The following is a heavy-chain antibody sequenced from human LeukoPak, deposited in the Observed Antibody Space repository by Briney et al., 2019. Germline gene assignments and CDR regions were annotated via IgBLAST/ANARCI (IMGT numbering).Heavy chain of an antibody. CDR3: AREDDYVWGSYRTRDAFDI. CDR1: GFTFSSYW. D-gene: IGHD3-16*02. J-gene: IGHJ3*02. CDR2: IKQDGSEK. Sequence: GGSLRLSCAASGFTFSSYWMSWVRQAPGKGLEWVANIKQDGSEKYYVDSVKGRFTISRDNGKNSLYLQMNSLRGDDTAVYYCAREDDYVWGSYRTRDAFDIWGQGTKVTVSS. V-gene: IGHV3-7*01.